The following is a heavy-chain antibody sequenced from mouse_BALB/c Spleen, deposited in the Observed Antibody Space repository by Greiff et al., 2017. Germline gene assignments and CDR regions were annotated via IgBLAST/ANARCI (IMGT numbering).Heavy chain of an antibody. J-gene: IGHJ4*01. CDR1: GNAFTDYL. CDR3: ARDGTGAMDY. CDR2: INPGRGGT. Sequence: VQLQQSGAELVRPGPSVRVSCKPLGNAFTDYLIEGVKQRPGQGFGWIVVINPGRGGTNYNEKFKGKATLTADKSSSTAYMKLISLTSADSAVYFCARDGTGAMDYWGQGTSVTVSS. D-gene: IGHD4-1*01. V-gene: IGHV1-54*01.